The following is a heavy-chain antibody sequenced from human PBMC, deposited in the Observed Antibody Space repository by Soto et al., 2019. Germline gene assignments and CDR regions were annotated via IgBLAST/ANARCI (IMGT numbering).Heavy chain of an antibody. CDR1: GFTFSTYG. V-gene: IGHV3-30*18. J-gene: IGHJ6*02. CDR2: ISYDGTNK. D-gene: IGHD4-17*01. Sequence: QVQLVESGGGVVPPGTSLRLSCAASGFTFSTYGMHWVRQTPGKGLEWVALISYDGTNKYYADSVKGRFTISIDNSKNTLYLQMNSLSAEDTAVYYCAKDLQAYGDYDYYCYGLDVWGQGTTVSVSS. CDR3: AKDLQAYGDYDYYCYGLDV.